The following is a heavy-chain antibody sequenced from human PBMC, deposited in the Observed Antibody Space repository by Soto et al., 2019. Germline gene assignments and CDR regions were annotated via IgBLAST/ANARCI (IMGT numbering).Heavy chain of an antibody. J-gene: IGHJ5*02. CDR3: AKAEPSSSWANNWFDP. Sequence: PGGSLRLSCAASGFTFSTYIMNGVRQAPGKGLEWISSISIGSNYIYYADSVKGRFTISRDNAKNSLYLQMNSLRAEDTAVYYCAKAEPSSSWANNWFDPWGQGTLVTVSS. V-gene: IGHV3-21*04. D-gene: IGHD6-13*01. CDR2: ISIGSNYI. CDR1: GFTFSTYI.